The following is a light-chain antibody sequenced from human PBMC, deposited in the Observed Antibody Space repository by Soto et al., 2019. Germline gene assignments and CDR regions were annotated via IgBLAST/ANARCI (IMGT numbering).Light chain of an antibody. CDR1: QSISSY. V-gene: IGKV1-39*01. J-gene: IGKJ1*01. CDR3: QQTYRTPPT. Sequence: DIQMTQSPSSLSASVGDRVTITCRASQSISSYLNWYQQRPGRAPKLLIYAASSLQSGVPSRFRGSGSGTDFSLTSSNIQPEDFATYYCQQTYRTPPTFGQGTKVEIK. CDR2: AAS.